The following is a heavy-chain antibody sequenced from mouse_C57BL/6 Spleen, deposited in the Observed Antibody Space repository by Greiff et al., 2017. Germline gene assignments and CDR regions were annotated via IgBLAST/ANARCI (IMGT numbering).Heavy chain of an antibody. CDR2: INPNNGGT. V-gene: IGHV1-18*01. CDR1: GYTFTDYN. CDR3: AGGFGYGNPFAY. Sequence: VQLQQSGPELVKPGASVKIPCKASGYTFTDYNMDWVKQSHGKSLEWIGDINPNNGGTSYNQKFKGKATLTVDKSSSTAYMELRSLTSEDTAVYDCAGGFGYGNPFAYWGQGTLVTVSA. J-gene: IGHJ3*01. D-gene: IGHD2-1*01.